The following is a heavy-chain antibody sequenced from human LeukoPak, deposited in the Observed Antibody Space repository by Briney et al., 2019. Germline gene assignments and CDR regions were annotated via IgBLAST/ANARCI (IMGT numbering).Heavy chain of an antibody. CDR1: GFIFSNYG. CDR3: AKGWRMSDP. J-gene: IGHJ5*02. CDR2: ISYDGSNK. Sequence: GGSLRLSCAASGFIFSNYGMHWVRQAPGKGLEWVAVISYDGSNKYYADSVKGRFTISRDNSKNTLYLQMHSLRAEDTAVYYCAKGWRMSDPWGQGTLVPVSS. V-gene: IGHV3-30*18. D-gene: IGHD1-1*01.